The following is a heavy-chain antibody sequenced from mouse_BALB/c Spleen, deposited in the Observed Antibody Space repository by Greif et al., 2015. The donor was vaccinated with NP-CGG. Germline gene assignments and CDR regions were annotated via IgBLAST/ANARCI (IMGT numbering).Heavy chain of an antibody. Sequence: VQLKQSGGDLVKPGGSLKLSCAASGFTFSSYGMSWVRQTPDKRLEWVATISSGGSYTYYPDSVKGRFTISRDNAKNTLYLQMSSLKSEDTAMYYCARHLNYDYDGGFAYWGQGTLVTVSA. V-gene: IGHV5-6*01. J-gene: IGHJ3*01. CDR3: ARHLNYDYDGGFAY. CDR1: GFTFSSYG. D-gene: IGHD2-4*01. CDR2: ISSGGSYT.